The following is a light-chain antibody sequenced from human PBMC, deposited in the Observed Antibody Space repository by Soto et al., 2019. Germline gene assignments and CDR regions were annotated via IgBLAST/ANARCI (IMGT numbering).Light chain of an antibody. CDR2: AAS. CDR1: QSISSY. CDR3: QKYDSAPT. V-gene: IGKV1-39*01. J-gene: IGKJ1*01. Sequence: DIQMTQSPSALSASGGERVTISCRASQSISSYLNWYQQKPGKAPKLLIYAASSLQSGVPSRFSGSGSGTDFTLTISSLQPEDVATYYCQKYDSAPTFGQGTKVDIK.